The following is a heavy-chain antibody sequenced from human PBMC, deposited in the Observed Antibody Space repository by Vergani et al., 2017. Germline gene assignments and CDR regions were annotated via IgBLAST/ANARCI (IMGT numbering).Heavy chain of an antibody. D-gene: IGHD3-10*01. Sequence: QVQLQQSGPGLVKPSQTLSLTCAISGDSVSSNDAVWNWIRQSPSRGLEWLGRTYYRSKWYNDYAVSVKSRITISPDTSKNQFSLQLNSVTPEDTAVYYCARDVTYYNKIDHDRLEVWGKGTTVTVSS. CDR3: ARDVTYYNKIDHDRLEV. V-gene: IGHV6-1*01. CDR2: TYYRSKWYN. CDR1: GDSVSSNDAV. J-gene: IGHJ6*04.